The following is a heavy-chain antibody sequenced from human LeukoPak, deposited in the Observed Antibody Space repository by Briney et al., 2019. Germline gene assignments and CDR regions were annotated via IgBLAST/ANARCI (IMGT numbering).Heavy chain of an antibody. CDR3: AKDREYDDSCDYNG. V-gene: IGHV3-23*01. CDR1: GFTFSDYA. CDR2: ISHVGGT. D-gene: IGHD3-22*01. J-gene: IGHJ4*02. Sequence: GRSLRLSCAASGFTFSDYAMSWVRQAPEKGLEWVSTISHVGGTYYADSVRGRFTISRDDSKNMVCLQMDSLRAEDTAVYYCAKDREYDDSCDYNGWGQGTLVTVSS.